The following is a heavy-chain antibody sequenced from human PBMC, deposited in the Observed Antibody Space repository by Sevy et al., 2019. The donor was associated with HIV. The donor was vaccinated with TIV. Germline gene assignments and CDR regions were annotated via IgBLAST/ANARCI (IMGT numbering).Heavy chain of an antibody. Sequence: ASVKVSCEASGGTFSSYAISWVRQAPGQGLEWMGGIIPIFGTANYAQKFQGRVTITADESTSTAYMELSSLRSEDTAVYYCARDDSSGQYYFDYWGQGTLVTVSS. CDR3: ARDDSSGQYYFDY. J-gene: IGHJ4*02. CDR2: IIPIFGTA. V-gene: IGHV1-69*13. CDR1: GGTFSSYA. D-gene: IGHD3-22*01.